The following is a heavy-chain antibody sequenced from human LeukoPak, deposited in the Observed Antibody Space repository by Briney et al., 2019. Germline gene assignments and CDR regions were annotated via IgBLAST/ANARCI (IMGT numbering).Heavy chain of an antibody. CDR2: IYHSGST. V-gene: IGHV4-38-2*02. D-gene: IGHD3-10*01. CDR3: ARDPYYYGSGTKTFGNWFDP. J-gene: IGHJ5*02. CDR1: GYSISSGYY. Sequence: SETLSLTCTVSGYSISSGYYWGWIRQPPGKGLEWIGSIYHSGSTYYNPSLKSRVTISVDTSKNQFSLKLSSVTAADTAVYYCARDPYYYGSGTKTFGNWFDPWGQGTLVTVSS.